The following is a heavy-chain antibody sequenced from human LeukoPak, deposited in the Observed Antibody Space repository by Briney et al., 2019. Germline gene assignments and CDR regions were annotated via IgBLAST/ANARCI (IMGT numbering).Heavy chain of an antibody. CDR1: GGSISSGSYY. V-gene: IGHV4-39*07. Sequence: SETLSLTCTVPGGSISSGSYYWGWIRQPPGKGLEWIGSFYYSGSTYYNPSLKSRVTISVDTSKNQFSLKLSSVTAADTAVYYCARVDVWGSSTSDYFDYWGQGTLVTVSS. CDR2: FYYSGST. CDR3: ARVDVWGSSTSDYFDY. J-gene: IGHJ4*02. D-gene: IGHD3-16*01.